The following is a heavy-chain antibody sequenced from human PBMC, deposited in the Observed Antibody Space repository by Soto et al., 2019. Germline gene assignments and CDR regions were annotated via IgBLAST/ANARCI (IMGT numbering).Heavy chain of an antibody. CDR2: VYHSGSA. CDR1: GGSISSSSYY. D-gene: IGHD2-15*01. J-gene: IGHJ4*02. Sequence: SETLSLTCTVSGGSISSSSYYWGWIRQPPGKGLEWIGNVYHSGSAGYNPSLKSRVTITIATPENQFSLKLSSVTAADTAVYYCARHRGGAGGRLDYWGQGTLVTVSS. V-gene: IGHV4-39*07. CDR3: ARHRGGAGGRLDY.